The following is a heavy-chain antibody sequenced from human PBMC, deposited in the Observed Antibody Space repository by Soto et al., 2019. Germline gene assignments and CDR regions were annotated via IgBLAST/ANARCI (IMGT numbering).Heavy chain of an antibody. CDR2: INPNSGGT. CDR3: ARDQGSGYYNYVGMGY. J-gene: IGHJ4*02. D-gene: IGHD3-22*01. CDR1: GYTFTGYY. Sequence: GASVKVSCKASGYTFTGYYMHWVRQAPGQGLEWMGWINPNSGGTNYAQKFQGRVTMTRDTSISTAYMELSRLRSDDTAVYYCARDQGSGYYNYVGMGYWGQGTLVTVSS. V-gene: IGHV1-2*02.